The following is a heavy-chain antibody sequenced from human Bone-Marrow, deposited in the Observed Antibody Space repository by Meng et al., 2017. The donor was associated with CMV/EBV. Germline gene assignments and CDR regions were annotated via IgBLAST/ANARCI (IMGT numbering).Heavy chain of an antibody. CDR3: ATSHYDFCRGYSTGHGPYNWFDP. CDR2: IYPGDSDT. V-gene: IGHV5-51*01. Sequence: GESLKISCKGSGYTFTSYSIGWVRQMPGKGLEWMGIIYPGDSDTRYSPSFQGQFTISADKSISTAYLQWSSLKASDTAMYYCATSHYDFCRGYSTGHGPYNWFDPWGQGTLVTASS. CDR1: GYTFTSYS. J-gene: IGHJ5*02. D-gene: IGHD3-3*01.